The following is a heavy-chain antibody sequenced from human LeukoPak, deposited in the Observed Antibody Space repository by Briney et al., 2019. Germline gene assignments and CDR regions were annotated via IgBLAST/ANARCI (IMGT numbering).Heavy chain of an antibody. CDR3: ARAQDTAMVHYDY. J-gene: IGHJ4*02. Sequence: GRSLRLSGAASGFTFSSYGMHWVRQAPGKGLEWVAVISCDGSNKYYADSVRGRFTIPRDNSKNPLYLQMHSLRAEDTAVYYCARAQDTAMVHYDYWGQGTLVTVSS. CDR2: ISCDGSNK. V-gene: IGHV3-30*03. CDR1: GFTFSSYG. D-gene: IGHD5-18*01.